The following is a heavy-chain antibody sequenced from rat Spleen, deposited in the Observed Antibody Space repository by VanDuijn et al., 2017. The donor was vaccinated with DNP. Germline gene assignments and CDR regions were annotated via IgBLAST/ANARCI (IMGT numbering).Heavy chain of an antibody. D-gene: IGHD1-1*01. V-gene: IGHV2-72*01. J-gene: IGHJ4*01. CDR2: IWTSGRT. Sequence: QVQLEESGPGLMRPSETLSLTCSVSEFSIASNGVGWVRQPPGKGLEWMGTIWTSGRTNYNSAVQSRLSISRDTSKSPVFLKMNSLQPEDTGTYYCVRHVKYTGDVGALDVWGKGTSVTVSS. CDR1: EFSIASNG. CDR3: VRHVKYTGDVGALDV.